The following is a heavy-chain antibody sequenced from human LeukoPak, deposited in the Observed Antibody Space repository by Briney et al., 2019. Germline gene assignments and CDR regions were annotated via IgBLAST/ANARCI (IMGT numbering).Heavy chain of an antibody. Sequence: SETLSLTCAVSRGSFSGYYWSWMGQPAGKGLEWIGRIYTSGSTNYNPSLKSRVTMSVDTSKNQFSLKLSSVTAADTAVYYCARGVTYYYDSSGYKDWGQGTLVTVSS. D-gene: IGHD3-22*01. CDR2: IYTSGST. CDR3: ARGVTYYYDSSGYKD. J-gene: IGHJ4*02. CDR1: RGSFSGYY. V-gene: IGHV4-4*07.